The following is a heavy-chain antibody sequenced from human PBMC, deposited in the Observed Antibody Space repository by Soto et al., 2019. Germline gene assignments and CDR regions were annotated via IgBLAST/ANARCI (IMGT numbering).Heavy chain of an antibody. D-gene: IGHD2-15*01. V-gene: IGHV4-34*01. Sequence: SETLSLTCAVYGGSFSGYYWTWIRQPPGTGLEWIGEINHSGSTNYNPSLKSRVTISVDTSKNQFSLKLSSVTAADTAVYYCARAAPLFCSGGRCYSGRDYWGQRTLVTLSS. CDR2: INHSGST. J-gene: IGHJ4*02. CDR3: ARAAPLFCSGGRCYSGRDY. CDR1: GGSFSGYY.